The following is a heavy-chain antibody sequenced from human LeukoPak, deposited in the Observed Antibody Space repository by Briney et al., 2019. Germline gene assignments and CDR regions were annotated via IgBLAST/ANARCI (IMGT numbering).Heavy chain of an antibody. Sequence: GGSLRLSCAASGFTFSSYSMSWVRQAPGKGLEWVSSISDDSNYIYYADSVEGRFTISRDNAKNSLYLQMNSLRAEDTAVYYCANHLACGSTSCPPFDYWGQGTLVIVSS. CDR3: ANHLACGSTSCPPFDY. V-gene: IGHV3-21*01. CDR1: GFTFSSYS. D-gene: IGHD2-2*01. CDR2: ISDDSNYI. J-gene: IGHJ4*02.